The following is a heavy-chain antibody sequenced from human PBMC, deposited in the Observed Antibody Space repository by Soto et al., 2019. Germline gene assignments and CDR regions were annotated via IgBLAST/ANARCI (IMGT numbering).Heavy chain of an antibody. D-gene: IGHD4-17*01. CDR1: GYTFTDYF. V-gene: IGHV1-2*02. J-gene: IGHJ3*02. CDR3: ARGGDYHGFDI. CDR2: INPNSGNT. Sequence: QVQLVQSGAEVKKPGASVKVSCKASGYTFTDYFMHWVRQAPRQGLEWMGWINPNSGNTNYPQKFQGRVTMTRDTSISTAYMELNRLTYDDTAVYYWARGGDYHGFDIWGQGTRVTVSS.